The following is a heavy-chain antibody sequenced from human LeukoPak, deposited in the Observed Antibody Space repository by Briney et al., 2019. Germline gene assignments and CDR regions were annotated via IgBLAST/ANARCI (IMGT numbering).Heavy chain of an antibody. D-gene: IGHD3-3*01. CDR3: ARDIRSDFWSGYYTFGAYYGMDV. V-gene: IGHV3-11*01. Sequence: GGSLRLSCAASGFTFSNAWMSWVRQAPGKGLEWVSYISSSGSTIYYADSVKGRFTISRDNAKNSLYLQMNSLRAEDTAVYYCARDIRSDFWSGYYTFGAYYGMDVWGQGTTVTVSS. CDR1: GFTFSNAW. CDR2: ISSSGSTI. J-gene: IGHJ6*02.